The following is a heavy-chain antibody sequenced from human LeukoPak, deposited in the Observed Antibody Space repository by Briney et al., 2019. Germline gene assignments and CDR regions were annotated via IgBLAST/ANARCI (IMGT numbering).Heavy chain of an antibody. CDR3: ARGSYGYWGYYFDY. Sequence: GGSLRLSCAASGFTFSGYGMHWVRQAPGKGLEWVAVIWYDGSNKYYADSVKGRFTISRDNSKNTLYLQMNSLRAEDTAVYYCARGSYGYWGYYFDYWGQGTLVTVSS. V-gene: IGHV3-33*08. CDR2: IWYDGSNK. CDR1: GFTFSGYG. D-gene: IGHD5-24*01. J-gene: IGHJ4*02.